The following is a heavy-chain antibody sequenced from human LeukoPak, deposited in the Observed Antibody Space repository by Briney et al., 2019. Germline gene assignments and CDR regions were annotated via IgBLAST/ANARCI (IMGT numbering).Heavy chain of an antibody. Sequence: SETLSLTCTVSGGSISSYYWSWIRQPPGKGLEWIGYIYYSGSTNYNPSLKSRVTISVDTSKNQFSLKLSSVTAADTAVYYCARHRYCSSTSCYELDYWGQGTQVTVSS. CDR1: GGSISSYY. CDR2: IYYSGST. CDR3: ARHRYCSSTSCYELDY. J-gene: IGHJ4*02. V-gene: IGHV4-59*08. D-gene: IGHD2-2*01.